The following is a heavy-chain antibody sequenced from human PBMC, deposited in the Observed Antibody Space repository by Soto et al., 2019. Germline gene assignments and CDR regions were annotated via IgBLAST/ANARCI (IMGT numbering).Heavy chain of an antibody. V-gene: IGHV1-69*13. D-gene: IGHD2-15*01. J-gene: IGHJ6*02. Sequence: SVKVSCKASGGTFSSYAINWVRQAPGQGLEWMGGIIPIFGTANYAQKFQGRVTITADESTSTAYMELSSLRSEDTAVYYCARGSGGSSYYYYGMDFWGQGTTVTVSS. CDR1: GGTFSSYA. CDR3: ARGSGGSSYYYYGMDF. CDR2: IIPIFGTA.